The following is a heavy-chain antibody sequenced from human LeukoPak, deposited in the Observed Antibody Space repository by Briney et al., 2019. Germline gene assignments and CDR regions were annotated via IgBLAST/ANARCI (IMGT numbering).Heavy chain of an antibody. J-gene: IGHJ4*02. CDR1: GFTFSSYG. CDR2: IWYDGSNK. Sequence: GRSLRLSCAASGFTFSSYGMHWVRQAPGKGLEWVAVIWYDGSNKYYADSVKGRFTISRDNSKNTLYLQMNSLRAEDTAVYYCAKYLGYFDYWGQGTLVTVSS. V-gene: IGHV3-33*06. CDR3: AKYLGYFDY.